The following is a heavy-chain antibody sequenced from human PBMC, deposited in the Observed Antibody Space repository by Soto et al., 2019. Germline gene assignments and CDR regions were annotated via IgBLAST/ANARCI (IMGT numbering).Heavy chain of an antibody. CDR2: ISGSGGST. V-gene: IGHV3-23*01. CDR1: GFTFSSYA. Sequence: PGGSLRLSCAASGFTFSSYAMSWVRQAPGKGLEWVSAISGSGGSTYYADSVKGRFTISRDNSKNTLYLQMNSLRAEDTAVYYCAKDRRDSSGYYPQDAFDIWGQGTMVTVSS. J-gene: IGHJ3*02. CDR3: AKDRRDSSGYYPQDAFDI. D-gene: IGHD3-22*01.